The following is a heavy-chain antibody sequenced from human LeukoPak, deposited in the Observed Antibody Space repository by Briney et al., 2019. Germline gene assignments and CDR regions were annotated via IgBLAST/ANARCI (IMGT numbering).Heavy chain of an antibody. J-gene: IGHJ4*02. V-gene: IGHV3-48*03. CDR3: ARDQGMATAFDY. CDR1: GFTFSSYE. Sequence: PGGSLRLSCAASGFTFSSYEMNWVRQAPGKGLEWISYISASGTITHYADSVEGRFTISRDNSKNTLYLQMNSLRAEDTAVYYCARDQGMATAFDYWGQGTLVTVSS. D-gene: IGHD5-24*01. CDR2: ISASGTIT.